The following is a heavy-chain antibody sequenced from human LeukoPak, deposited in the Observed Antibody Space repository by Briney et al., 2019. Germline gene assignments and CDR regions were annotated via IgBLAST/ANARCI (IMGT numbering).Heavy chain of an antibody. Sequence: PGGSLRLSCAASGLTFSSYAMSWVRQAPGKGLEWFSAISGSGGSTYYADSVKGRFTISRDNSKNTLYLQMNTLRAEDTAVYYCASGRMAVAGKTFDYWGQGTLVTVSS. J-gene: IGHJ4*02. D-gene: IGHD6-19*01. CDR2: ISGSGGST. CDR3: ASGRMAVAGKTFDY. CDR1: GLTFSSYA. V-gene: IGHV3-23*01.